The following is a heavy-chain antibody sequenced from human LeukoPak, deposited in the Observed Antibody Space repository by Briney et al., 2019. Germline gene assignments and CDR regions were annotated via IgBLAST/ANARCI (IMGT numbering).Heavy chain of an antibody. D-gene: IGHD2-2*01. CDR3: ARPLGYCSGTSCYHLNWFDP. CDR1: GGSISSSSYY. J-gene: IGHJ5*02. CDR2: IYYSGST. Sequence: SETLSLTCTVSGGSISSSSYYWGWIRQPPGKGLEWIGSIYYSGSTYYNPSLKSRVTISVDTSKNQFSLKLSSVTAADTAVYYCARPLGYCSGTSCYHLNWFDPWGQGTLVTVSS. V-gene: IGHV4-39*01.